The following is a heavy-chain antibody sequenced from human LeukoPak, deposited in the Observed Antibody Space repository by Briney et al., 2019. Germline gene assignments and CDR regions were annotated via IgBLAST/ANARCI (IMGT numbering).Heavy chain of an antibody. D-gene: IGHD2-15*01. CDR2: IYNSGST. J-gene: IGHJ4*02. CDR3: ARRYCSGGHCYYFDS. V-gene: IGHV4-39*01. CDR1: GGSISSSSHY. Sequence: SETLSLTCTVSGGSISSSSHYWGWIRQPPGMGLEWIGIIYNSGSTYYNPSLNSRVTVSLDTSKNQFSLTVTSVTAADTAVYYYARRYCSGGHCYYFDSWGQETLVTVSS.